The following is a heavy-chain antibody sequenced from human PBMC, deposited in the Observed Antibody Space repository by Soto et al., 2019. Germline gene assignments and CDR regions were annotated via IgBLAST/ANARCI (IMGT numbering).Heavy chain of an antibody. CDR3: ARERPDGARLDP. J-gene: IGHJ5*02. V-gene: IGHV4-30-4*01. CDR2: IYHSGNT. CDR1: GGSISSGDYY. Sequence: QVQLQESGPGLVKPSQTLSLTCTVSGGSISSGDYYWSWIRQPPGKGLEWIGYIYHSGNTYYNPSLKSRVTISVAASKNQFSLKLSSVTVADTAVYYCARERPDGARLDPWGQGTLVTVSS. D-gene: IGHD6-6*01.